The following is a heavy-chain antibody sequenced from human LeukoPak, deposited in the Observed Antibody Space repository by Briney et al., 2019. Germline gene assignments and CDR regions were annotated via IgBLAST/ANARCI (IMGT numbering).Heavy chain of an antibody. J-gene: IGHJ5*02. CDR1: GGTFSSYA. V-gene: IGHV1-69*13. CDR3: ARGTVNWFDP. D-gene: IGHD1-1*01. Sequence: APVKVSCKASGGTFSSYAISWVRQAPGQGLEWMGGIIPIFGTANYAQKFQGRVTITADESTSTAYMELSSLRSEDTAVYYCARGTVNWFDPWGQGTLVTVSS. CDR2: IIPIFGTA.